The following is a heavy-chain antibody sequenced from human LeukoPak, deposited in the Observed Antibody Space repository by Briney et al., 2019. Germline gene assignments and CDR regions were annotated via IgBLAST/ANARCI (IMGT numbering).Heavy chain of an antibody. CDR3: TASLGQLPYYFDY. Sequence: PGGSLRLSCTASGFTFGDYAMSWVRQAPGKGLEWIGCVKRKTDGGTADYAAPVKGRFTISRDDSENTLYLQMNSPEIEDTAVYYCTASLGQLPYYFDYWGQGTLVTVSS. CDR1: GFTFGDYA. D-gene: IGHD2-2*01. V-gene: IGHV3-15*01. CDR2: VKRKTDGGTA. J-gene: IGHJ4*02.